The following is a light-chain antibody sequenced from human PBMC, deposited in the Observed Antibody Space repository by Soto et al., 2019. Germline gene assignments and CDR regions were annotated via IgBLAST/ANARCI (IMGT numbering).Light chain of an antibody. CDR2: WAS. V-gene: IGKV4-1*01. CDR3: QQYYSTPQLT. Sequence: DIVMTQSPDSLAVSLGERATINCKSSQSVLYSSNNKNYLAWYQQKPGQPPKLLISWASTRESGVPDRFSGSGSGTDFPLTISSLQAEDVAVYYCQQYYSTPQLTFGGGTKVEIK. J-gene: IGKJ4*01. CDR1: QSVLYSSNNKNY.